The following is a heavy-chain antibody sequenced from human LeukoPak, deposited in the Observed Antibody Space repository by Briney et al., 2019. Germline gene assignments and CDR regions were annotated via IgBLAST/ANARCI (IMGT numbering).Heavy chain of an antibody. J-gene: IGHJ4*02. CDR1: GFTFSSYS. V-gene: IGHV3-21*01. D-gene: IGHD6-13*01. CDR3: ARFIAAPYYFDY. CDR2: ISSSRSYI. Sequence: GGSLRLSCAASGFTFSSYSMNWVRQAPGKGLEWVSFISSSRSYIYYADSVKGRFTISRDNAKNSLYLQMNSLRAEDTAVYYCARFIAAPYYFDYWGRGTLVTVSS.